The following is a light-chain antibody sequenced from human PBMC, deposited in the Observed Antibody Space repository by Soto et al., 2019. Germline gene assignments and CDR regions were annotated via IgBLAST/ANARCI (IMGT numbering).Light chain of an antibody. J-gene: IGKJ1*01. V-gene: IGKV3-20*01. CDR2: EDS. CDR1: QSVSSSS. CDR3: QQYNSYWT. Sequence: EIVLTQSPGTLSLSPGERATLSCRASQSVSSSSLAWYQQNPGQAPRLLIYEDSSRATGIPDRFSGSGSGTDFTLTISSLQPDDFATYYCQQYNSYWTFGQGTKVDIK.